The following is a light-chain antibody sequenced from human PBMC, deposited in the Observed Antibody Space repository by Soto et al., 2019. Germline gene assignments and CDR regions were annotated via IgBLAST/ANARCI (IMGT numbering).Light chain of an antibody. CDR3: SSYTTSSLYV. V-gene: IGLV2-14*01. Sequence: QSALTQPASVYGAPGQSIAISCTGTSSDVGGYDYVSWYQQHPGKAPKVIIYDVTNRPSGVSNRFSGSKSGNTASLTISGLQSEDEADYYCSSYTTSSLYVFGTGTKVTVL. CDR2: DVT. J-gene: IGLJ1*01. CDR1: SSDVGGYDY.